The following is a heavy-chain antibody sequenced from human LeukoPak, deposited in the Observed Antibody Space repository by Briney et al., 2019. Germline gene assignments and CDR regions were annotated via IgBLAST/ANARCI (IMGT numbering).Heavy chain of an antibody. CDR1: GGSISSSSYY. J-gene: IGHJ3*02. CDR2: IYYSGST. D-gene: IGHD3-16*01. V-gene: IGHV4-31*03. Sequence: PSETLSLTCTVSGGSISSSSYYWGWIRQHPGKGLEWIGYIYYSGSTYYNPSLKSRVTISVDTSKNQFSLKLSSVTAADTAVYYCARVDGAADAFDIWGQGTMVTVSS. CDR3: ARVDGAADAFDI.